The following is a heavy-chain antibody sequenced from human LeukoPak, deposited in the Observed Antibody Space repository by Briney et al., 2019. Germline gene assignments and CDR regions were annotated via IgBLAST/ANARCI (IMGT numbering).Heavy chain of an antibody. Sequence: SETLTLTCTVSGGSINSSFYWDCIRQPPGKRQEWIGSVCYSGTTYYNTSFKSRITISVDTSKTVLSLKLNSVTAADTAVYFCARRRRLGPSLDCWGRGTLVAVSS. CDR1: GGSINSSFY. CDR2: VCYSGTT. CDR3: ARRRRLGPSLDC. J-gene: IGHJ4*02. D-gene: IGHD1-26*01. V-gene: IGHV4-39*02.